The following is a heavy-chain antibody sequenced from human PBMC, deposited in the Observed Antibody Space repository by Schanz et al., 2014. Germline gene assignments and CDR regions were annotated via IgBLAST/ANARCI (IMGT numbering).Heavy chain of an antibody. V-gene: IGHV3-33*01. CDR3: AREEGWGRAAGGHKRSYDGMDV. D-gene: IGHD6-13*01. CDR2: IWNNGVTK. J-gene: IGHJ6*02. CDR1: GFSLNTYG. Sequence: QAQLMESGGGVVQPGTSLILSCSVSGFSLNTYGIHWFRQPPGTGLEWVAVIWNNGVTKYYADSVKGRFTISRDNSKNTLKRQMNSRRAEEKAVYYSAREEGWGRAAGGHKRSYDGMDVWGQGTTVTVSS.